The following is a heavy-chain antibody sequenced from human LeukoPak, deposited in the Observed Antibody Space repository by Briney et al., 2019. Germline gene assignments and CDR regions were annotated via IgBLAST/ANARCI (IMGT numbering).Heavy chain of an antibody. CDR1: GFTFSSYA. V-gene: IGHV3-23*01. CDR2: ISGSGGST. J-gene: IGHJ5*02. D-gene: IGHD3-22*01. Sequence: GGSLRLSCAASGFTFSSYAMSWVRQAPGKGLWWVSAISGSGGSTYYADSVKGRFTISRDNSKNTLYLQMNSLRAEDTAVYYCANTYYYDSSGSPPAWFDPWGQGTLVTVSS. CDR3: ANTYYYDSSGSPPAWFDP.